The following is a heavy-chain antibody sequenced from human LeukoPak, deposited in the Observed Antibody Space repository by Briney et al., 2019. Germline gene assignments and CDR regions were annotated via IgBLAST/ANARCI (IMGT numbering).Heavy chain of an antibody. CDR3: ARVVSRSSSKFDP. CDR2: IYYSGST. D-gene: IGHD6-6*01. CDR1: GGSISSYY. J-gene: IGHJ5*02. V-gene: IGHV4-59*01. Sequence: SETRSLTCTVSGGSISSYYWSWIRQPPGKGLEWIGYIYYSGSTNYNPSLKSRVTISVDTSKNQFSLKLSSLTAADTAVYYCARVVSRSSSKFDPWGQGTLVTVSS.